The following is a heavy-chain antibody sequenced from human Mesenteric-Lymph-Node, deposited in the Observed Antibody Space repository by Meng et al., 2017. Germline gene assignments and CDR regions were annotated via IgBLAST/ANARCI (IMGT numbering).Heavy chain of an antibody. D-gene: IGHD4-17*01. Sequence: HVHLQEAGPGLVKPSPTLALTCTCSGGSISSGGFYWSWIRQHPGKGLEWIGYIYYSGSTYYNPSLRSRVAISIDTSKNQFSLKLTSVTAADTAVYFCARTNYGDYNWFDPWGQGTLVTVSS. CDR3: ARTNYGDYNWFDP. CDR2: IYYSGST. J-gene: IGHJ5*02. V-gene: IGHV4-31*03. CDR1: GGSISSGGFY.